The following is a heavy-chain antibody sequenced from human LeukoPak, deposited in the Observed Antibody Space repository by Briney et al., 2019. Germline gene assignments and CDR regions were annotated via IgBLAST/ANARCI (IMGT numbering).Heavy chain of an antibody. V-gene: IGHV1-46*01. CDR2: VNPSGGSI. Sequence: ASEKVSCKASGHTFTSYYMHWVRQAPGQGLEWMGIVNPSGGSISYAQKLQGRVTMTRDTSTSTVYMELSSLRSEDTAVYYCARVVADSSGWETLDYWGQGTLVTVSS. D-gene: IGHD6-19*01. J-gene: IGHJ4*02. CDR3: ARVVADSSGWETLDY. CDR1: GHTFTSYY.